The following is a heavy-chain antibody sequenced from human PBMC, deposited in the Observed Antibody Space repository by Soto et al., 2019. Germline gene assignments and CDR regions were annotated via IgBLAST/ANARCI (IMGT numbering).Heavy chain of an antibody. CDR2: IWYDGSNK. V-gene: IGHV3-33*01. D-gene: IGHD3-3*01. CDR1: GFTFSSYG. Sequence: GGSLRLSCAASGFTFSSYGMHWVRQAPGKGLEWVAVIWYDGSNKYYADSVKGRFTISRDNSKNTLYLQMNSLRAEDTAVYYCARVFGVTYFDYWGLGTLVTVSS. J-gene: IGHJ4*02. CDR3: ARVFGVTYFDY.